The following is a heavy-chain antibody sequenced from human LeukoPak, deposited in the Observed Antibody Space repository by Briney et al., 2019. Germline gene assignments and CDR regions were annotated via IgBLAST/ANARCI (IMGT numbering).Heavy chain of an antibody. CDR3: ARGIYTSSPRNPKNFFDY. J-gene: IGHJ4*02. V-gene: IGHV3-21*01. CDR2: ISSSSSYI. D-gene: IGHD2-2*02. CDR1: GFTFSSYS. Sequence: GWSLRLSCAASGFTFSSYSMNWVRQAPGKGLEWVSSISSSSSYIYYADSMKGRFTISRDNAKNSLYLQMNSLRAEDTAVYFCARGIYTSSPRNPKNFFDYWGQGTLVTVS.